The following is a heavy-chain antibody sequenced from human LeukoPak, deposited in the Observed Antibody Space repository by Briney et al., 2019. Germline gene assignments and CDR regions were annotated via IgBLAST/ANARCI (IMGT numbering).Heavy chain of an antibody. J-gene: IGHJ6*04. CDR1: GFTFSSYE. CDR3: AELGITMIGGA. Sequence: GGSLRLSCAASGFTFSSYEMNWVRQAPGKGLEWVPYISSSGSTIYYADSVKGRFTISRDNAKNSLYLQMNSLRAEDTAVYYCAELGITMIGGAWGKGTTVTISS. CDR2: ISSSGSTI. D-gene: IGHD3-10*02. V-gene: IGHV3-48*03.